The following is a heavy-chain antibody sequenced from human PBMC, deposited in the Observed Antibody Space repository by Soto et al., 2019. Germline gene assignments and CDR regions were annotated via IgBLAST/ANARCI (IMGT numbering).Heavy chain of an antibody. CDR1: GFTFIKYA. J-gene: IGHJ4*01. CDR2: INAGNGNT. CDR3: ARDYADIAVAGIPLLAH. D-gene: IGHD6-19*01. V-gene: IGHV1-3*01. Sequence: QVQLVQSGAEVKKPGASVNVSCKASGFTFIKYAMHWVRQAPGQRPEWMGWINAGNGNTRYSQRWQGRVTITRDTSASTVYRDLSSLRSEDTAVYYCARDYADIAVAGIPLLAHWGQGTLVTVSS.